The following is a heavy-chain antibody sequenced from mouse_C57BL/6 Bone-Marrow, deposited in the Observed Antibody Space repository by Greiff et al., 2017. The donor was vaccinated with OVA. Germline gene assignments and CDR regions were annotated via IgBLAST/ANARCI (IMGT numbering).Heavy chain of an antibody. J-gene: IGHJ4*01. CDR2: ISNLAYSI. CDR1: GFTFSDYG. CDR3: ARDSSGYADYAMDY. D-gene: IGHD3-2*02. Sequence: EVQRVESGGGLVQPGGSLKLSCAASGFTFSDYGMAWVRQAPRKGPEWVAFISNLAYSIYYADTVTGRFTISRENAKNTLYLEMSSLRSEDTAMYYCARDSSGYADYAMDYWGQGTSVTVSS. V-gene: IGHV5-15*01.